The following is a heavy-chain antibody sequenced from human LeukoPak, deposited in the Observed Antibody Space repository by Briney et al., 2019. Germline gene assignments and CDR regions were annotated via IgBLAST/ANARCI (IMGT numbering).Heavy chain of an antibody. V-gene: IGHV3-15*01. D-gene: IGHD6-19*01. Sequence: GGSLRLSCAASGFTFSNAWMSWVRQAPGKGLEWVGRIKSKTDGGTTDYAAPVKGRFTISRDDSKNTLYLQMNSLKTEDTAVYYCTTDRRGCGWPYYYYYGMDVWGQGTTVTVSS. CDR1: GFTFSNAW. CDR2: IKSKTDGGTT. CDR3: TTDRRGCGWPYYYYYGMDV. J-gene: IGHJ6*02.